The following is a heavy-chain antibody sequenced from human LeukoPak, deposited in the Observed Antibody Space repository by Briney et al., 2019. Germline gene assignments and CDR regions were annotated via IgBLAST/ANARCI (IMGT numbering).Heavy chain of an antibody. CDR2: ISSSSTTI. CDR1: GFTFSSYS. CDR3: AKDPNGDYIGTFDI. D-gene: IGHD4-17*01. V-gene: IGHV3-48*01. Sequence: AGGSLRLSCAASGFTFSSYSMNWVRQAPGKGLEWVSYISSSSTTIYYADSVKGRFTISRDNAKNSLYLQMNSLRAEDTAVYYCAKDPNGDYIGTFDIWGQGTMVTVSS. J-gene: IGHJ3*02.